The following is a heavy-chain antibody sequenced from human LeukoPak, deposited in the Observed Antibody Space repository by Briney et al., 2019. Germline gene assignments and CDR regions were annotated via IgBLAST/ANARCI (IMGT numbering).Heavy chain of an antibody. CDR2: INPNSGST. CDR1: GYTFTGYY. V-gene: IGHV1-2*02. Sequence: WASVKVSCKASGYTFTGYYVHWVRQAPGQGLEWMGWINPNSGSTNYPQNFQGRVTMTRDTSISTVYMALSRLTPDDTAVYYCARDSAYYTPDNWFDPWGQGTLVTVSS. J-gene: IGHJ5*02. D-gene: IGHD3-22*01. CDR3: ARDSAYYTPDNWFDP.